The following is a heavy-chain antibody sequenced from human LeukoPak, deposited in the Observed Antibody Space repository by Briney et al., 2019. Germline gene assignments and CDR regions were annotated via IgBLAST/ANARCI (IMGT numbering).Heavy chain of an antibody. Sequence: GGSLRLSCAASGFTFSSYGMSWVRQAPGKGLEWVSAISGSGGSTYYADSVKGRFTISRDNSKNTLYLQMNSLRAEDTAVYYCAKGRGYGSGSYIDYWGQGTLVTVSS. CDR3: AKGRGYGSGSYIDY. CDR1: GFTFSSYG. V-gene: IGHV3-23*01. CDR2: ISGSGGST. D-gene: IGHD3-10*01. J-gene: IGHJ4*02.